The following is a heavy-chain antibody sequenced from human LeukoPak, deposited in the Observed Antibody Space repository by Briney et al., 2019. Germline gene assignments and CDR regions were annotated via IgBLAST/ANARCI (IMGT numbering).Heavy chain of an antibody. J-gene: IGHJ3*02. V-gene: IGHV4-39*01. CDR2: IYYSGST. CDR3: SISERGWEDDDAFDI. Sequence: SETLSLTCTVSGGSISSSSYYWGWLRQPPGKGLEGIGSIYYSGSTYYNPSLKRRFTISVDTSKNTLCLKLSSVTAADTAVYYVSISERGWEDDDAFDIWGQGTMVTVSS. CDR1: GGSISSSSYY. D-gene: IGHD1-26*01.